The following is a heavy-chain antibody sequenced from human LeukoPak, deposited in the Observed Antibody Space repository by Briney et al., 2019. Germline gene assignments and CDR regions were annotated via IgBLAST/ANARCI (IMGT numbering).Heavy chain of an antibody. D-gene: IGHD2-2*01. CDR3: AKDGCSSTSCYGNYYYYYMDV. V-gene: IGHV3-9*01. CDR2: ISWNSGSI. CDR1: GFTFSSYE. J-gene: IGHJ6*03. Sequence: GGSLRLSCAASGFTFSSYEMNWVRQAPGKGLEWVSGISWNSGSIGYADSVKGRFTISRDNAKNSLYLQMNSLRAEDTALYYCAKDGCSSTSCYGNYYYYYMDVWGKGTTVTISS.